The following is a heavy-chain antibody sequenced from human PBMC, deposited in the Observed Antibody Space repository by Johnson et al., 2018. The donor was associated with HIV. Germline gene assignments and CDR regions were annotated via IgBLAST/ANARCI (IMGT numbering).Heavy chain of an antibody. J-gene: IGHJ3*02. CDR1: GFTFSNAW. V-gene: IGHV3-7*01. CDR3: ARGLREIAAAGSDAFDI. CDR2: IKQDGSEN. Sequence: VQVVESGGGLVKPGGSLRLSCAATGFTFSNAWMSWVRQVPGKGLEWVANIKQDGSENNYADSVKGRLTIARDNSENTLYLQMNSLRAEDTAVYCCARGLREIAAAGSDAFDIWGLGTMVTVSS. D-gene: IGHD6-13*01.